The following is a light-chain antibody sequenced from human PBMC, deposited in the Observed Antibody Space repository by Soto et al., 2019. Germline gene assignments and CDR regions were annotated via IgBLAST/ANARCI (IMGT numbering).Light chain of an antibody. CDR1: QSITNNY. Sequence: EIVLTQSPGTPSFSPGEGATISCRASQSITNNYLAWYQQKAGQVPRLLLYGASTRPTGIPDRFSGSGSGTDFTLTITRLEPDDFAVYYCQHYGSSPRTFGQGTKV. CDR3: QHYGSSPRT. CDR2: GAS. J-gene: IGKJ1*01. V-gene: IGKV3-20*01.